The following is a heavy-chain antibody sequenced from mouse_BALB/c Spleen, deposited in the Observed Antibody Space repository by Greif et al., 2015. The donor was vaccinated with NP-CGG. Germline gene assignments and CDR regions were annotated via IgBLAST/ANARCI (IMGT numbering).Heavy chain of an antibody. D-gene: IGHD4-1*01. J-gene: IGHJ2*01. CDR1: GFTFSSYA. V-gene: IGHV5-9-4*01. CDR2: ISSGGSYT. Sequence: EVQGVESGGGLVKPGGSLKLSCAASGFTFSSYAMSWVRQSPEKRLEWVAEISSGGSYTYYPDTVTGRFTISRDNAKNTLYLEMSSLRSEDTAMYYCAKTGTSQYYFDYWGQGTTLTVSS. CDR3: AKTGTSQYYFDY.